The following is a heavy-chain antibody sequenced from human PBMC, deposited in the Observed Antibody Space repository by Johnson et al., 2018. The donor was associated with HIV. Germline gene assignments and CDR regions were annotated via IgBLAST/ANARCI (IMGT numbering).Heavy chain of an antibody. CDR3: AKGLDYGGLLCAFDI. CDR2: INWNGGST. V-gene: IGHV3-20*04. CDR1: GFTFDDYG. J-gene: IGHJ3*02. D-gene: IGHD4-23*01. Sequence: VQLVESGGGVARPGGSLRLSCAASGFTFDDYGMNWVRPAPGKGLEWVSGINWNGGSTGYADSVKGRFPISRDNSKNTLYLQMNSLRAEDTAVYYCAKGLDYGGLLCAFDIWGQGTMVTVSS.